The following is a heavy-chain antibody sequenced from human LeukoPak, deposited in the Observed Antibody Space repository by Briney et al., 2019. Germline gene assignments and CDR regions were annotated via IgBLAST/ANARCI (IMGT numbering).Heavy chain of an antibody. Sequence: SETLSLTCTVSGGSISSYYWGWIRQPPGKGLEWIGSIYYSGYTYYNPSVESRVTISVDTSKNQFSLKLSSVTAADTAVYYCAKHYMGSYDNRGLDYWGQGTLVTVSS. J-gene: IGHJ4*02. CDR2: IYYSGYT. V-gene: IGHV4-39*01. CDR1: GGSISSYY. D-gene: IGHD3-10*01. CDR3: AKHYMGSYDNRGLDY.